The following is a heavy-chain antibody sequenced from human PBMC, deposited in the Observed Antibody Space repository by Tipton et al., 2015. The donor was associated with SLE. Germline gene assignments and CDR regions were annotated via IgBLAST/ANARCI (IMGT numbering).Heavy chain of an antibody. CDR3: ARDDYGGNVFDY. CDR1: GGSISSHY. V-gene: IGHV4-34*01. J-gene: IGHJ4*02. D-gene: IGHD4-23*01. CDR2: INHSGST. Sequence: LRLSCTVSGGSISSHYWSWIRQPPGKGLEWIGEINHSGSTNYNPSLKSRVTISVDTSKNQFSLELSSVTAADTAVYYCARDDYGGNVFDYWGQGTLVTVSS.